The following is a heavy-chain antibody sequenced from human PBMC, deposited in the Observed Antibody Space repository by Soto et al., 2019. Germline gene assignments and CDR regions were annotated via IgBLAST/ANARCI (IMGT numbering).Heavy chain of an antibody. CDR2: ISYDGSNK. V-gene: IGHV3-30*18. Sequence: VQLVESGGGVVQPGRSLRLSCAASGFTFSSYGMHWVRQAPGKGLEWVAVISYDGSNKYYADSVKGRFTISRDNSKNTLYLQMNSLRAEDTAVYYCAKDYYDYIWGSYRYTGNDYFDYWGQGTLVTVSS. J-gene: IGHJ4*02. D-gene: IGHD3-16*02. CDR3: AKDYYDYIWGSYRYTGNDYFDY. CDR1: GFTFSSYG.